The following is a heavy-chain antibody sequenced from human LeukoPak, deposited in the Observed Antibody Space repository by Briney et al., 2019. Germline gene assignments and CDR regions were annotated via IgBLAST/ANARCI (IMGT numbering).Heavy chain of an antibody. CDR2: INAGNGNT. V-gene: IGHV1-3*01. Sequence: ASVKVSCKASGYTFTSYAMHWVRQAPGQRLEWMGWINAGNGNTKYSQKFQGRVTITRDTSASTAYMELSSLRSEDTAVYYCARESQLERRTRYYYYMDVWGKGTTVTVSS. CDR1: GYTFTSYA. CDR3: ARESQLERRTRYYYYMDV. J-gene: IGHJ6*03. D-gene: IGHD1-1*01.